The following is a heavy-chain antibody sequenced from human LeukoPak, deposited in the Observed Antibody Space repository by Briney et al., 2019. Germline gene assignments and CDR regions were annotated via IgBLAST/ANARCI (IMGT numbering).Heavy chain of an antibody. Sequence: PGGSLRLSCAASGFTFSSYGMHWVRQAPGKGLEWVAFIRYEGSNKYYADSVKGRFTISRDNSKNTLYLQMNSLRAEDTAVYYCAKVVDTAMVNLDYWGQGTLVTVSS. CDR1: GFTFSSYG. J-gene: IGHJ4*02. CDR3: AKVVDTAMVNLDY. V-gene: IGHV3-30*02. CDR2: IRYEGSNK. D-gene: IGHD5-18*01.